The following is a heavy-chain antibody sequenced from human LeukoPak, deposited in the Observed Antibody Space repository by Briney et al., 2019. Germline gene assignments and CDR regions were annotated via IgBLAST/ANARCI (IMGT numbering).Heavy chain of an antibody. J-gene: IGHJ4*02. Sequence: PSETLSLTCTVSDGSISSNNYFWGWIRQPPGKGLEWIGTIYYSGSTYYNPSLKSRVTISVDTSKNQFSLKLSSVTAADTAVYYCARRGTVTTERFDYWGQGTLVTVSS. CDR1: DGSISSNNYF. CDR3: ARRGTVTTERFDY. CDR2: IYYSGST. D-gene: IGHD4-11*01. V-gene: IGHV4-39*01.